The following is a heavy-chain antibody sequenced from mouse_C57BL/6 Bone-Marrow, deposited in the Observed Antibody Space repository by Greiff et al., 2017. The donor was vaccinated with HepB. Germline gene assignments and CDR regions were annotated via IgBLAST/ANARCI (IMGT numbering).Heavy chain of an antibody. CDR2: ISNGGGST. Sequence: DVKLVESGGGLVQPGGSLKLSCAASGFTFSDYYMYWVRQTPEKRLEWVAYISNGGGSTYYPDTVKVRFTISRDNAKNTLYLQMSRLKSEDTAMYYCARNYYGSSPAWFAYWGQGTLVTVSA. CDR3: ARNYYGSSPAWFAY. V-gene: IGHV5-12*01. CDR1: GFTFSDYY. J-gene: IGHJ3*01. D-gene: IGHD1-1*01.